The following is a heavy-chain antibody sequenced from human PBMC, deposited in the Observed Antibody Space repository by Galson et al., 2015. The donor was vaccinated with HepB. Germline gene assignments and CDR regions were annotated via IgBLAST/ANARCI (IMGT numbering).Heavy chain of an antibody. J-gene: IGHJ4*02. CDR3: ARGHAGIAVAGPSVGDHYDY. D-gene: IGHD6-19*01. V-gene: IGHV3-21*01. Sequence: SLRLSCAASGFTFSSYSMNWVRQAPGKGLEWVSSISSSSSYIYYADSVKGRFTISRDNAKNSLYLQMNSLRAEDTAVYYCARGHAGIAVAGPSVGDHYDYWGQGTLVTVSS. CDR2: ISSSSSYI. CDR1: GFTFSSYS.